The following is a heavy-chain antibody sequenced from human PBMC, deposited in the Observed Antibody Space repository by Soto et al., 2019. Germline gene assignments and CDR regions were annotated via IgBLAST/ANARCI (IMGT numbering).Heavy chain of an antibody. J-gene: IGHJ4*02. CDR2: IIPIFGTA. CDR3: ARESRYCSGGSCYFLPGIDY. Sequence: ASVKVSCKASGDMFDTYTITWMRQAPGQGLEWMGGIIPIFGTANYAQKFQGRVTITADESTSTAYMELSSLRSEDTAVYYCARESRYCSGGSCYFLPGIDYWGQGTLVTVSS. V-gene: IGHV1-69*13. CDR1: GDMFDTYT. D-gene: IGHD2-15*01.